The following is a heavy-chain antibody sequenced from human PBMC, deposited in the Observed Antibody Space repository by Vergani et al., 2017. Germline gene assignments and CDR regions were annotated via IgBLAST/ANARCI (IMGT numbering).Heavy chain of an antibody. D-gene: IGHD6-13*01. CDR3: ARCGLGPEGSSRSYYYYYYYMDV. Sequence: QVQLVESGGGLVKPGGSLRLSCAASGFTFSDYYMSWIRQAPGEGLVWVSYIMSSGSNIYYADSVKGRFTIYRDNAKNSLFLQMNSLRAEDTAVYYCARCGLGPEGSSRSYYYYYYYMDVWGKGTTVTVSS. J-gene: IGHJ6*03. V-gene: IGHV3-11*01. CDR1: GFTFSDYY. CDR2: IMSSGSNI.